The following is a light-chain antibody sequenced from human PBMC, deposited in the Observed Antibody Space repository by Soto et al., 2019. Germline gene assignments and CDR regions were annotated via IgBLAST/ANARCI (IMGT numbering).Light chain of an antibody. CDR1: SSNIGAGYD. CDR3: HSYDSSLSASV. J-gene: IGLJ1*01. CDR2: GTT. Sequence: VLTQTPSVSGAPGQRVTISCTGRSSNIGAGYDVHWYQHLPGTAPKLLIYGTTNRPSGVPDRFSGSKSGISASLAITGLQAEDEADYYCHSYDSSLSASVFGAGTKVTVL. V-gene: IGLV1-40*01.